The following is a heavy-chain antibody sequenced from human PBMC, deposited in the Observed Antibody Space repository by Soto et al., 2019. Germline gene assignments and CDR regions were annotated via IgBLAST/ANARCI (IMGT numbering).Heavy chain of an antibody. CDR3: AKGRGSSWTIDY. CDR1: GFNFRSYA. J-gene: IGHJ4*01. CDR2: ISGSGGTS. Sequence: DVELSESGGCLVQPGGSLRLSCAASGFNFRSYAMSWVRRAPGKGLEWVSAISGSGGTSYFADSVRGRFTISRDNSKNTLYLQLSSLRVEDTAEYFCAKGRGSSWTIDYWGHGTLVTVSS. D-gene: IGHD6-13*01. V-gene: IGHV3-23*01.